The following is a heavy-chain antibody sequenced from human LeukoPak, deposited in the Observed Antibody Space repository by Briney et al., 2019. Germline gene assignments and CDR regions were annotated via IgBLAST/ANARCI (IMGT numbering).Heavy chain of an antibody. J-gene: IGHJ3*02. Sequence: GRSLRLSCAASGFTFSNYAMHWVRQAPGKGLEWVSSISSSSSYIYYADSVKGRFTISRDNAKNSLYLQMNSLRAEDTAVYYCARDHTYYYDSSGYSAGACDAFDIWGQGTMVTVSS. V-gene: IGHV3-21*01. CDR1: GFTFSNYA. D-gene: IGHD3-22*01. CDR2: ISSSSSYI. CDR3: ARDHTYYYDSSGYSAGACDAFDI.